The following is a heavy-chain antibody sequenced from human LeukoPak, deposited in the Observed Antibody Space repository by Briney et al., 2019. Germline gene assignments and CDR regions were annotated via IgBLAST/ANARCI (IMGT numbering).Heavy chain of an antibody. Sequence: GGSLRLSCAASGFTFSSYSMNWVRQAPGKGPEWVSSISSSSSYIYYADSVKGRFTISRDNAKNSLYLQMNSLRAEDTAVYYCARGTTVTTSWFDPWGQGTLVTVSS. D-gene: IGHD4-17*01. CDR1: GFTFSSYS. CDR2: ISSSSSYI. J-gene: IGHJ5*02. V-gene: IGHV3-21*01. CDR3: ARGTTVTTSWFDP.